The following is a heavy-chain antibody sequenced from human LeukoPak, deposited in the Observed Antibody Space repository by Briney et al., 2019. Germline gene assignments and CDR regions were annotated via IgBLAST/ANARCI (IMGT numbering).Heavy chain of an antibody. Sequence: SETLSLTCTVSGGSISSGSYYWSWIRQPPGKRLEWIGYIYYSGSTNYNPSLKSRVTISVDTSKNQFSLKLSSVTAADTAVYYCARHQWLGNFDYWGQGTLVTVSS. CDR3: ARHQWLGNFDY. CDR2: IYYSGST. V-gene: IGHV4-61*01. J-gene: IGHJ4*02. CDR1: GGSISSGSYY. D-gene: IGHD6-19*01.